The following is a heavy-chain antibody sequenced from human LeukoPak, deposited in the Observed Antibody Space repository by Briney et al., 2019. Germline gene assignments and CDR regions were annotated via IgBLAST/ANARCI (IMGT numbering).Heavy chain of an antibody. Sequence: GGSLRLSCTTSGFTFSSYWMHWVRQAPGKGLVWVSRLNSDGSATTYADSVKGRFTISRDNAKNSLYLQMNSLRAEDTAVYYCAREECSSTSCFYDYWGQGTLVTVSS. CDR1: GFTFSSYW. V-gene: IGHV3-74*01. CDR2: LNSDGSAT. CDR3: AREECSSTSCFYDY. D-gene: IGHD2-2*01. J-gene: IGHJ4*02.